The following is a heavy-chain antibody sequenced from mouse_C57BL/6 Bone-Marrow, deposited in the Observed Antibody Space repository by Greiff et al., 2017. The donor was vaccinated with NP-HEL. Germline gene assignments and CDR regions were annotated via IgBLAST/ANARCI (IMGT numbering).Heavy chain of an antibody. V-gene: IGHV5-6*01. J-gene: IGHJ4*01. CDR1: GFTFSSYG. CDR3: ARPGCFYAMDY. CDR2: ISSGGSYT. Sequence: EVMLVESGGDLVKPGGSLKLSCAASGFTFSSYGMSWVRQTPDKRLEWVATISSGGSYTYYPDSVKGRFTISRDNAKNTLYLQMSSLKSEDTAMYYCARPGCFYAMDYWGQGTSVTVSS.